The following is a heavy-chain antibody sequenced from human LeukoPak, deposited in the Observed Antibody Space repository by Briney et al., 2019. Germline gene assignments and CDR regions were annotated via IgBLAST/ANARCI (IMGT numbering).Heavy chain of an antibody. J-gene: IGHJ3*02. Sequence: GGSLRLSCAASGFIFSSYAMSWVRQAPGKGLEWVSAISGSGGSTYYADSVKGRFTISRDNSKNTLYLQMNSLRAEDTAVYYCAKDRRTGSYYYDSSGYPTPDAFDIWGQGTMVTVSS. CDR2: ISGSGGST. D-gene: IGHD3-22*01. CDR3: AKDRRTGSYYYDSSGYPTPDAFDI. V-gene: IGHV3-23*01. CDR1: GFIFSSYA.